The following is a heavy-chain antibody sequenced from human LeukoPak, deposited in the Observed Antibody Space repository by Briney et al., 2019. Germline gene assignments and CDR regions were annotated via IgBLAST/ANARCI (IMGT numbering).Heavy chain of an antibody. CDR3: ARDVGGGRTYYYDSSGYFAY. CDR1: GFTFSSYA. D-gene: IGHD3-22*01. J-gene: IGHJ4*02. V-gene: IGHV3-30-3*01. CDR2: ISYDGSNK. Sequence: PGGSLRLSCAASGFTFSSYAMHWVRQAPGKGLEWVAVISYDGSNKYYADSVKGRFTISRDNSKNTLYLQMNSLRAEDTAVYYCARDVGGGRTYYYDSSGYFAYWGQGTLVTVSS.